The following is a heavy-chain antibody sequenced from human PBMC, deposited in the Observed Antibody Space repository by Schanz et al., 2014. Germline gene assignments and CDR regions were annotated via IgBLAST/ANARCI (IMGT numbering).Heavy chain of an antibody. Sequence: QVQLVESGGGVVQPGRSLRLSCGASGFTFSDYGTHWVRQAPGKGLEWVAFIRYDGSSKYYADSVRGRFTISRDDSKNTLYLQMNTLRTDDTALYYCTTFNNRDALYIWGQGTMVSVSS. CDR2: IRYDGSSK. V-gene: IGHV3-33*08. D-gene: IGHD1-20*01. CDR1: GFTFSDYG. J-gene: IGHJ3*02. CDR3: TTFNNRDALYI.